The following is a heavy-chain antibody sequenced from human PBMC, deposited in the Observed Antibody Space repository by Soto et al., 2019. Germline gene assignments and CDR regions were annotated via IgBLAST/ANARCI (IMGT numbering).Heavy chain of an antibody. Sequence: ASVKLSCKASGGTFSSYIISWVRQAPGQGLEWMGRIIPILGIANNAQIFQGRLTITADKSTSTAYMELSSLRSEDTAVYYCARGAVDTAMNFDYWGQGTQVTVSS. CDR2: IIPILGIA. D-gene: IGHD5-18*01. CDR1: GGTFSSYI. V-gene: IGHV1-69*02. CDR3: ARGAVDTAMNFDY. J-gene: IGHJ4*02.